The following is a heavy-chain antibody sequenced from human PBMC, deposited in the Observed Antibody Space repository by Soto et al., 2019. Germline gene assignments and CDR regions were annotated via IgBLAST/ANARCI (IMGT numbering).Heavy chain of an antibody. CDR3: TTGYGYYDFWSGYPMDV. CDR2: IKSKTDGGTT. D-gene: IGHD3-3*01. J-gene: IGHJ6*02. V-gene: IGHV3-15*01. CDR1: GFTFSSYS. Sequence: GGSLRLSCAASGFTFSSYSMNWVRQAPGKGLEWVGRIKSKTDGGTTDYAAPVKGRFTISRDDSKNTLYLQMNSLKTEDTAVYYCTTGYGYYDFWSGYPMDVWGQGTTVTVSS.